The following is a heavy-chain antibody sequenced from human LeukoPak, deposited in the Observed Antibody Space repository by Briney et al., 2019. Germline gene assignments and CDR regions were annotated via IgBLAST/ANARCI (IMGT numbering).Heavy chain of an antibody. V-gene: IGHV3-30*02. CDR1: GFTFSSYG. J-gene: IGHJ6*03. CDR2: IRYDGSNK. CDR3: AREAWGSSYYIYYYYYYMDV. D-gene: IGHD6-6*01. Sequence: GGSLRLSCAASGFTFSSYGMHWVRQAPGEGLEWVAFIRYDGSNKYYADSVKGRFTISRDNAKNSLYLQMNSLRAEDTAVYYCAREAWGSSYYIYYYYYYMDVWGKGTTVTVSS.